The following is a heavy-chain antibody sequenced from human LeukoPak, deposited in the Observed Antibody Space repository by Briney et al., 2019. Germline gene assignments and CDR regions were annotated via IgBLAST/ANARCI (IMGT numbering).Heavy chain of an antibody. CDR2: MNPNSGNA. CDR3: ARVQGRIAVAGSLAY. J-gene: IGHJ4*02. Sequence: ASVKVSCKASGYTFTSYDINWVRQATAQGLEWMGWMNPNSGNAGYAQKFQGRVTMTRNTSISTAYMELSSLRSEDTAVYYCARVQGRIAVAGSLAYWGQGTLVTVSS. V-gene: IGHV1-8*01. D-gene: IGHD6-19*01. CDR1: GYTFTSYD.